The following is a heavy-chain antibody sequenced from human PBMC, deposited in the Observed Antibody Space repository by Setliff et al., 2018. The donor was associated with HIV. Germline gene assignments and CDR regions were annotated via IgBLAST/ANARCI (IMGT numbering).Heavy chain of an antibody. CDR3: TRGPEGVAGGDY. D-gene: IGHD3-3*01. Sequence: SETLSLTCTVSGDSISSHYWNWIRQPPGKALEWIGYIYYSGSTNYNPSFKSRVTISVDRSKRQFSLNLSSVTAADTAIYYCTRGPEGVAGGDYWGQEILVTVLL. J-gene: IGHJ4*02. V-gene: IGHV4-59*11. CDR1: GDSISSHY. CDR2: IYYSGST.